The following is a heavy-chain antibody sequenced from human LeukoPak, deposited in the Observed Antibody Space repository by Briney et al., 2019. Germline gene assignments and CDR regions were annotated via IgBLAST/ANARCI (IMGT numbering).Heavy chain of an antibody. CDR3: ARGYEVGLPSAIAARPVDV. V-gene: IGHV4-39*07. CDR1: GGSISSSNYY. Sequence: PSETLSLTCAVSGGSISSSNYYWGWIRQPPGKGLEWIGNIYYTGSTYYNPSLTSRVTISVDSSKNHFSLKLSSVTAADTAVYYCARGYEVGLPSAIAARPVDVWGKGTTVTVSS. J-gene: IGHJ6*04. D-gene: IGHD6-6*01. CDR2: IYYTGST.